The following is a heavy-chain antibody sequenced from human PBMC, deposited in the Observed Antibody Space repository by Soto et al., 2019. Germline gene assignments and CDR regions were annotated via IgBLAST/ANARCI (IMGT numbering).Heavy chain of an antibody. Sequence: ASVKVSCKASGYTFTSYGISWVRQAPGQGLEWMGWISAYNGNTNYAQKLQGRVTMTTDTSTSTAYMELRSLRSDDTAVYYCGRVGRYCSSTSCYDEGWFDPWGQGTLVTVSS. CDR2: ISAYNGNT. J-gene: IGHJ5*02. D-gene: IGHD2-2*01. V-gene: IGHV1-18*01. CDR3: GRVGRYCSSTSCYDEGWFDP. CDR1: GYTFTSYG.